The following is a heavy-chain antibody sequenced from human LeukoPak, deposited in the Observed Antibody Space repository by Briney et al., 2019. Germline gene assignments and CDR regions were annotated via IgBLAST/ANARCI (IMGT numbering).Heavy chain of an antibody. J-gene: IGHJ6*02. CDR3: ARGRSNYYGMDV. D-gene: IGHD1-26*01. V-gene: IGHV4-59*01. Sequence: SETLSLTCSVSDGSINSYYWNWIRRPPGKGLEWIGYIYYNGNTNYSPSLKSRVTMSVDTSKNLFSLRVSSVTAADTAVYYCARGRSNYYGMDVWGQGTTVTVSS. CDR2: IYYNGNT. CDR1: DGSINSYY.